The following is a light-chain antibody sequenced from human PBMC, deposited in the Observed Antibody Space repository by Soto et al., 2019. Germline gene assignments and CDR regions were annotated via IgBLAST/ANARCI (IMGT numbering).Light chain of an antibody. CDR2: AAS. CDR3: QQSYSFPYT. CDR1: QTINNY. J-gene: IGKJ2*01. Sequence: DIQMTQSPSSLSASVGDRVVITCRASQTINNYLNWYQQKTGEAPKLLIYAASTLQSGVPSRFSGSESGIDFTLAINSLQPEDFATYFCQQSYSFPYTFGQGTNLVIK. V-gene: IGKV1-39*01.